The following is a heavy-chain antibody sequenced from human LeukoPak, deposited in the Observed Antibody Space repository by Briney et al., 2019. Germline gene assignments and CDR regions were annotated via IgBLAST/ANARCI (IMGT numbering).Heavy chain of an antibody. D-gene: IGHD3-22*01. V-gene: IGHV4-34*01. CDR3: AREDSSGYYYRWFDP. CDR1: GGSFSGYY. CDR2: INHSGSI. J-gene: IGHJ5*02. Sequence: SETLSLTCAVYGGSFSGYYWSWIRQPPGKGLEWIGEINHSGSINYNPSLKSRVTISVDTSKNQFSLKLSSVTAADTAVYYCAREDSSGYYYRWFDPWGQGTLVTVSS.